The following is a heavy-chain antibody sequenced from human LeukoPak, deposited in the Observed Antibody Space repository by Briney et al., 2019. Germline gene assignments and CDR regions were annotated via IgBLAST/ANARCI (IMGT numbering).Heavy chain of an antibody. CDR1: RFTFSDYW. Sequence: GGSLRLSCAASRFTFSDYWMSWVRQPPGKGLEWVANIKEDGSDKYKYYVDSAKGRFTISRDNAKNSLYLQMNILRAEDTAVYYCARVLGGSSGYYLDYWGQGTLVTVSS. J-gene: IGHJ4*02. CDR3: ARVLGGSSGYYLDY. CDR2: IKEDGSDK. V-gene: IGHV3-7*01. D-gene: IGHD3-22*01.